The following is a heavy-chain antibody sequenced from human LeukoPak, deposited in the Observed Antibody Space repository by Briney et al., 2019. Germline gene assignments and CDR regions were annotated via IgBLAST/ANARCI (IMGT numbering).Heavy chain of an antibody. Sequence: GESLKISCKGSGYSFTSYWIGWVRQMPGKGLEWMGIIYPGDSDTRYSPSFQGQVTISADKSISTAYLQWSSLKASDTAMYYCARHLGTYYDSSGYYYFDYWGQGTLVTVSS. CDR3: ARHLGTYYDSSGYYYFDY. V-gene: IGHV5-51*01. CDR1: GYSFTSYW. CDR2: IYPGDSDT. J-gene: IGHJ4*02. D-gene: IGHD3-22*01.